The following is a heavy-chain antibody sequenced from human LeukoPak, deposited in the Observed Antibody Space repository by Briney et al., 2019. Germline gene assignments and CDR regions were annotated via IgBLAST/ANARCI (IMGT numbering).Heavy chain of an antibody. V-gene: IGHV4-31*03. CDR3: ARGVAFRTQTSAFDI. J-gene: IGHJ3*02. Sequence: PSETLSLTCTVSGGSISSGGYYWSWIRQHPGKGLEWIGYIYYSGSTCYNPSLKSRVTISVDTSKNQFSLKLSSVTAADTAVYYCARGVAFRTQTSAFDIWGQGTMVTVSS. CDR2: IYYSGST. D-gene: IGHD3-3*01. CDR1: GGSISSGGYY.